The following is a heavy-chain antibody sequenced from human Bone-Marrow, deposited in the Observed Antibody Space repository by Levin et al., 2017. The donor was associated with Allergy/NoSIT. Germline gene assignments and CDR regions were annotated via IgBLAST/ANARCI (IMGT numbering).Heavy chain of an antibody. CDR3: ARDWLGGSYYDYDY. J-gene: IGHJ4*02. D-gene: IGHD1-26*01. CDR2: IGTAGDT. V-gene: IGHV3-13*01. CDR1: GFTFSSYD. Sequence: GESLKISCAASGFTFSSYDMHWVRQATGKGLEWVSAIGTAGDTYYPGSVKGRFTISRENAKNSLYLQMNSLRAGDTAVYYCARDWLGGSYYDYDYWGQGTLVTVSS.